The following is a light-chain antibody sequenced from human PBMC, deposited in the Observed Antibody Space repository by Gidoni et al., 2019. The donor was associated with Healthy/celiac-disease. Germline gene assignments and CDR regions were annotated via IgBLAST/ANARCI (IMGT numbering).Light chain of an antibody. V-gene: IGKV1-33*01. CDR2: DAS. J-gene: IGKJ4*01. CDR3: QQYDNLPLT. CDR1: QDISNY. Sequence: DIEVTHSPSSLSASVGDRVTLTCQASQDISNYLHWYQQKPGKAPKLLIYDASNLETGVPSRFSGSGSGTDFTCTISSLQPEDIATYYCQQYDNLPLTFGGGTKVEIK.